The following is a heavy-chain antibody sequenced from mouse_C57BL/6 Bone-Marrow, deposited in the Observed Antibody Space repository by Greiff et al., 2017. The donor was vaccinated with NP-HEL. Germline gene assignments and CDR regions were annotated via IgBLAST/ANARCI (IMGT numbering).Heavy chain of an antibody. CDR3: ARRSDYYGNMDY. Sequence: EVQVVESGGGLVQPGGSLKLSCAASGFTFSDYYMYWVRQTPEKRLEWVAYISNGGGSTYYPDTVKGRFTISRDNAKNTLYLQMSRLKSEDTAMYYCARRSDYYGNMDYWGQGTSVTVSS. CDR1: GFTFSDYY. V-gene: IGHV5-12*01. D-gene: IGHD1-1*01. J-gene: IGHJ4*01. CDR2: ISNGGGST.